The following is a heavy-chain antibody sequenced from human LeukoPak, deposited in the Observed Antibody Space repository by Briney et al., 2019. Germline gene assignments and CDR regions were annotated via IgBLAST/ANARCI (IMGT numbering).Heavy chain of an antibody. CDR1: GYTLTELS. D-gene: IGHD2-15*01. V-gene: IGHV1-24*01. CDR2: FDPEDGET. CDR3: ARVKCGGSCSHYYYYGMDV. J-gene: IGHJ6*02. Sequence: GASVKVSCKVSGYTLTELSMHWVRQAPGEGLEWMGGFDPEDGETIYAQKFQGRVTMTRNTSISTAYMELSSLRSEDTAVYYCARVKCGGSCSHYYYYGMDVWGQGTTVTVSS.